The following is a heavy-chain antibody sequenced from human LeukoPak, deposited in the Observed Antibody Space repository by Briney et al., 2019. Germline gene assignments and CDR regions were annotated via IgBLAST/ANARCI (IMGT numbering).Heavy chain of an antibody. V-gene: IGHV3-23*01. CDR3: ARTIAQYSNSWLYFYYGLDV. D-gene: IGHD6-13*01. CDR2: ISGGSEDT. J-gene: IGHJ6*01. Sequence: PGGSLRLSCTASGFTFGSYAMSWVRQAPGKGLEWVSSISGGSEDTYYADSVKGRFTISRDDSKSTLYLQMNSLRAEDTAVYYCARTIAQYSNSWLYFYYGLDVWGRGTTVT. CDR1: GFTFGSYA.